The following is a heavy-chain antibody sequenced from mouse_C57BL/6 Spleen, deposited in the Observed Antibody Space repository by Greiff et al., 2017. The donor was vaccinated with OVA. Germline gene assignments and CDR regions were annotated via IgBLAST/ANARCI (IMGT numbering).Heavy chain of an antibody. J-gene: IGHJ1*03. CDR3: APTEGWYFDV. V-gene: IGHV1-64*01. Sequence: VQLQQSGAELVKPGASVKLSCKASGYTFTSYWMHWVKQRPGQGLEWIGMIHPNSGSTNYNEKFKSKATLTVDKSSSTAYMQLSSLTSEDSAVYYCAPTEGWYFDVWGTGTTVTVSS. CDR1: GYTFTSYW. CDR2: IHPNSGST. D-gene: IGHD1-1*01.